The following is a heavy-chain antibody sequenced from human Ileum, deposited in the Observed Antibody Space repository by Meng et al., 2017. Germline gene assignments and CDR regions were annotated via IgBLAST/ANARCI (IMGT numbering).Heavy chain of an antibody. J-gene: IGHJ4*02. Sequence: SGVGLVPPGGLLRLFCAASGFTFRSFAVNWVRQVQGKGLEWVSAIDGSGGSRYYADSVKGRFSISRDNSKNTLYLQMNSLRAEDSAVYYCATRPPDSTRATPLDYWGQGTLVTVSS. CDR2: IDGSGGSR. CDR1: GFTFRSFA. D-gene: IGHD1-14*01. V-gene: IGHV3-23*01. CDR3: ATRPPDSTRATPLDY.